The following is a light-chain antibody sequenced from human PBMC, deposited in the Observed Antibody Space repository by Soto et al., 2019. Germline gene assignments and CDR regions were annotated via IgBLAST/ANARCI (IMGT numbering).Light chain of an antibody. CDR2: DVS. Sequence: QSALTQPPSASGSPGQSVTISCTGTSSDVGGYNFVSWYQQHPGKAPQLMIYDVSEQPSGVPDRFSGAKSGNTASLTVSGLQAEDEADYCCSSYAGSNIVVFGGGTKVAVL. CDR1: SSDVGGYNF. J-gene: IGLJ2*01. V-gene: IGLV2-8*01. CDR3: SSYAGSNIVV.